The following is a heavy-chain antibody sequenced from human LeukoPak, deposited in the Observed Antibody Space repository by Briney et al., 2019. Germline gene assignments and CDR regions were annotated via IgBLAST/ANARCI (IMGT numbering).Heavy chain of an antibody. CDR1: GFTFRNHW. D-gene: IGHD3-22*01. CDR2: ISSDGSST. J-gene: IGHJ4*02. V-gene: IGHV3-74*03. CDR3: AKSFYYDSSGYSDY. Sequence: GGSLRLSCAASGFTFRNHWMHWVRQTPGKGLVWVSRISSDGSSTTYADSVKGRFTISRDNAKNTLYLQMNSLRPEDTAVYYCAKSFYYDSSGYSDYWGQGTLVIVSS.